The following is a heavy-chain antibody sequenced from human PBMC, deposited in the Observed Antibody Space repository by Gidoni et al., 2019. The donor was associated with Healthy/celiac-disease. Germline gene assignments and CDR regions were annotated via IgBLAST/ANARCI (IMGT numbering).Heavy chain of an antibody. Sequence: QLQLQESGPGPVKPSETPSLTCTVSGGSISSRSYYWGWIRLPPGKGLEWIGSIYYSGGTYYHPSLKSRVTISVDTSKIKFSLKLSSVTAADTAVYYWASRASSSSWSPDYWGQGTLVTVSS. D-gene: IGHD6-13*01. V-gene: IGHV4-39*01. CDR2: IYYSGGT. CDR1: GGSISSRSYY. J-gene: IGHJ4*02. CDR3: ASRASSSSWSPDY.